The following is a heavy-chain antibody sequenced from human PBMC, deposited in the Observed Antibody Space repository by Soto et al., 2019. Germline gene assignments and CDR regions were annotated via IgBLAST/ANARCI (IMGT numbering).Heavy chain of an antibody. D-gene: IGHD3-9*01. Sequence: ASVKVSCKASGYSFTSYAMHWVHQAPGQGPEWMGWINVGNGNTGYSQKFQGRVTITRDTAANTAYLELSSLRSEDTAVYYCARDTALTSYAMDVWG. V-gene: IGHV1-3*01. CDR1: GYSFTSYA. CDR2: INVGNGNT. CDR3: ARDTALTSYAMDV. J-gene: IGHJ6*02.